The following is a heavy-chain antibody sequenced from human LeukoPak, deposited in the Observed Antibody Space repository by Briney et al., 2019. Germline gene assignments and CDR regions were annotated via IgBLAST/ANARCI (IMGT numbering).Heavy chain of an antibody. V-gene: IGHV4-4*09. CDR1: GGSISSYY. D-gene: IGHD3/OR15-3a*01. J-gene: IGHJ6*03. CDR2: IYTSGST. Sequence: PSETLSLTCTVSGGSISSYYWSWIRQPPGKGLEWIGYIYTSGSTNYNPTLKGRVTISVDTSKNQFSLKLSSVTAADTAVYYCAIRSLDDYYYYMDVWGKGTTVTVSS. CDR3: AIRSLDDYYYYMDV.